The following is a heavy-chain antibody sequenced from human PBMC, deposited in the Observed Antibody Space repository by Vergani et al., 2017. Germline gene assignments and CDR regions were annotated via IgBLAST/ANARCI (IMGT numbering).Heavy chain of an antibody. V-gene: IGHV3-74*01. Sequence: EVQLVESGGGLVQPGGSLRLSCAASGFTFSSYWMHWVRQAPGKGLVWVSRINSDGSSTSYADSVKGRFTISRDNAKNTLYLQMNSLRAEDTAVYYCASYTPAKPYYYYYMDVWGKGTTVTVSS. CDR1: GFTFSSYW. CDR3: ASYTPAKPYYYYYMDV. D-gene: IGHD4-11*01. CDR2: INSDGSST. J-gene: IGHJ6*03.